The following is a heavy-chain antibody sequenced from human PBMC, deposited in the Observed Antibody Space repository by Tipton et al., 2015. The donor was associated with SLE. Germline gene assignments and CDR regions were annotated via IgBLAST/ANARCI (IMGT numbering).Heavy chain of an antibody. Sequence: TLSLTCTVSGGSISSYDWSWIRQPPGKQLEWIGYVYYSGNINYNPSLKSRVTISVDTSQNQFSLKLNSVTAADTAVYYCARSALSGSYYWFDPWGQGSLVTVSS. V-gene: IGHV4-59*01. CDR3: ARSALSGSYYWFDP. J-gene: IGHJ5*02. CDR1: GGSISSYD. D-gene: IGHD1-26*01. CDR2: VYYSGNI.